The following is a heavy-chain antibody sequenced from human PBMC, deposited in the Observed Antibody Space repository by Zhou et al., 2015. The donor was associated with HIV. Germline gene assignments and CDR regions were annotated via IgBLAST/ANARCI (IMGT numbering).Heavy chain of an antibody. CDR2: IIPIFGSA. CDR3: ARCGGDRGDVCACFDY. V-gene: IGHV1-69*01. D-gene: IGHD2-21*02. Sequence: QVQLVQSGAEVKKPGSSVKVSCTGPRDTFNNYPISWVRQAPGQGLEWMGGIIPIFGSANYAQRFQGRVTITADESTSTAYMELSSLRSEDTAVYYCARCGGDRGDVCACFDYWGQGTLVTVSS. J-gene: IGHJ4*02. CDR1: RDTFNNYP.